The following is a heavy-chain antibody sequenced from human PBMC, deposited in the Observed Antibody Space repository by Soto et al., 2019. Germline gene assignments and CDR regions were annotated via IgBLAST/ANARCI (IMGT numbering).Heavy chain of an antibody. J-gene: IGHJ4*02. D-gene: IGHD2-15*01. Sequence: EVQLLDSGGGLAQPGGSLRLSCAASGFTFSNYAMTWVRQAPGKGLEWVSIITGNGGSTYYADSVKGRFTISRDNSQNTLYLQMNSLRVEDTAVYYCAKLPLGYCNGDTCYMYFDYWGQGTLVTVSS. CDR2: ITGNGGST. CDR3: AKLPLGYCNGDTCYMYFDY. CDR1: GFTFSNYA. V-gene: IGHV3-23*01.